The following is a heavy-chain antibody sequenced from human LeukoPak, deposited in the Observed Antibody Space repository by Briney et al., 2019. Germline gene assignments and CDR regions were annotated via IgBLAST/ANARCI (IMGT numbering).Heavy chain of an antibody. CDR1: GFTFDDYA. J-gene: IGHJ4*02. Sequence: SLGLSCAASGFTFDDYAMHWVRQAPGRGLEWVSGISRNSGSIGYADSVKGRLTISRDNAKNSLYLQMNSLRAEDMALYYCAKDTGDGYSVAYFDYWGQGTLVTVSS. V-gene: IGHV3-9*03. CDR3: AKDTGDGYSVAYFDY. D-gene: IGHD5-24*01. CDR2: ISRNSGSI.